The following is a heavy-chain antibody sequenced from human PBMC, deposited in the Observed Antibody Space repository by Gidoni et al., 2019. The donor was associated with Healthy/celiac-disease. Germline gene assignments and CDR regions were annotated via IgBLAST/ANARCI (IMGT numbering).Heavy chain of an antibody. CDR1: GFTFSSYA. CDR2: ISYDGSNK. D-gene: IGHD3-16*02. J-gene: IGHJ5*02. Sequence: QVQLVESGGGVVQPGRSLRLSCAASGFTFSSYAVHWVRQAPGKGLEWVAVISYDGSNKYYADSVKGRFTISRDNSKNTLYLQMNSLRAEDTAVYYCAREGGYPNWFDPWGQGTLVTVSS. CDR3: AREGGYPNWFDP. V-gene: IGHV3-30*01.